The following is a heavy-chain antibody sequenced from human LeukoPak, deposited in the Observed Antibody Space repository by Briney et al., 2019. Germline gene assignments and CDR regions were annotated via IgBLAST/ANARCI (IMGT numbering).Heavy chain of an antibody. CDR1: GFTFSTYA. Sequence: HPGGSLRLSCAASGFTFSTYAMSWVRQAPGMGLEWVSAISGSGGSTNYADSVKGRVTVSRDNSKSTLYLQMNSLRAEDTAVYYCAKSSYYDSSGYYREYYFDYWGQGTLVTVSS. D-gene: IGHD3-22*01. CDR3: AKSSYYDSSGYYREYYFDY. V-gene: IGHV3-23*01. J-gene: IGHJ4*02. CDR2: ISGSGGST.